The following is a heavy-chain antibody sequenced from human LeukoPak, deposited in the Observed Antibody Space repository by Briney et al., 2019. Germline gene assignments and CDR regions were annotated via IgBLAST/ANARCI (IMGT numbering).Heavy chain of an antibody. CDR1: GYTLTELS. V-gene: IGHV1-24*01. J-gene: IGHJ4*02. Sequence: ASVKVSCKVSGYTLTELSMHWVRQAPGKGLEWMGGFDLEDGETIYAQKFQGRVTMTEDTSTDTAYMELSSLRSEDTAVYYCATDGGSGWYLLGFDYWGQGTLVTVSS. CDR3: ATDGGSGWYLLGFDY. CDR2: FDLEDGET. D-gene: IGHD6-19*01.